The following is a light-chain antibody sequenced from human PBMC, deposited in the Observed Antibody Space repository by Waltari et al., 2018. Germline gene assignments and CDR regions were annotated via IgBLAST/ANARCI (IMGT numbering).Light chain of an antibody. Sequence: SNVLTQPPSVSVAPGQTATISCGGNKVGSNSVHWYQQKSGQAPILVLHDDYDRPSGIPERFSGSSSGNTATLTISRVEDGYEADYYCQLWESSSDHPLFGGGTRLTVL. CDR3: QLWESSSDHPL. CDR2: DDY. CDR1: KVGSNS. J-gene: IGLJ3*02. V-gene: IGLV3-21*02.